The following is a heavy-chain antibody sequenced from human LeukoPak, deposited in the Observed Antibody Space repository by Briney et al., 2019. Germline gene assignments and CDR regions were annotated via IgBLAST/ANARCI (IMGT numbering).Heavy chain of an antibody. Sequence: SETLSLTCTVSGASISSGPYYWGWIRQPPGKGLEWIGNIYYSGSTYYNPSLKSRITISLDTSKNQFSLTLNSVTAADTAVYYCARDLRASTSQFDYWGQGTLVTVSS. V-gene: IGHV4-39*07. D-gene: IGHD5/OR15-5a*01. CDR2: IYYSGST. CDR1: GASISSGPYY. J-gene: IGHJ4*02. CDR3: ARDLRASTSQFDY.